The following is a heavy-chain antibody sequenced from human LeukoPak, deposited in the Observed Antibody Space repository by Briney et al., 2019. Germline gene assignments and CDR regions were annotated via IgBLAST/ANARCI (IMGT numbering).Heavy chain of an antibody. CDR1: GDSISLYY. J-gene: IGHJ4*02. V-gene: IGHV4-59*01. CDR3: ATTSGKFPFDY. D-gene: IGHD3-16*01. Sequence: SETLSLTCSVSGDSISLYYWTWIRQPPGKGLEWIGFTHYSGSTSYNPSLESRVTISMDKSKNQFSLRLTSVTAADTALYCCATTSGKFPFDYWGQGILVTVSS. CDR2: THYSGST.